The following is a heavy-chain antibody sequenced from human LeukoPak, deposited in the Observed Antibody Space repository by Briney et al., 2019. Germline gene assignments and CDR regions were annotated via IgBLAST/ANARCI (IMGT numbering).Heavy chain of an antibody. CDR1: GYSISSGYY. D-gene: IGHD5-18*01. CDR3: ARDAENTAMVEFLDY. Sequence: PSETLSLTCTVSGYSISSGYYWGWIRQPPGKGLEWIGSIYHSGSTYYNPSLKSRVTISVDTSKNQFSLKLSSVTAADTAVYYCARDAENTAMVEFLDYWGQGTLVTVSS. V-gene: IGHV4-38-2*02. J-gene: IGHJ4*02. CDR2: IYHSGST.